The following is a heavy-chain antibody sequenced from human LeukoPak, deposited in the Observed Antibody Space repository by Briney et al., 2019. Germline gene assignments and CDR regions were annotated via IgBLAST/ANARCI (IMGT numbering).Heavy chain of an antibody. CDR2: IKEEGSEK. CDR1: GFTLITYW. Sequence: PGGSLRLSCEASGFTLITYWMSWVRQAPGKGLEWVANIKEEGSEKYYVDSVKGRFTISRDNAKNSLYLQMNSLRAEDTAVYYCAREQVDYWGQGTLVTVSS. CDR3: AREQVDY. J-gene: IGHJ4*02. V-gene: IGHV3-7*01.